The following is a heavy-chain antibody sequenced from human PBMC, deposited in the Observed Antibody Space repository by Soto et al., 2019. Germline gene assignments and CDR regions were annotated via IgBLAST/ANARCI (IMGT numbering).Heavy chain of an antibody. V-gene: IGHV3-30-3*01. CDR3: ARPLWRDDYNWGYFDL. J-gene: IGHJ2*01. D-gene: IGHD4-4*01. CDR1: GFTFSSYA. Sequence: QVQLVESGGGVVQPGRSLRLSCAASGFTFSSYAMHWVRQAPGKGLEWVAVISYDGSNKYYADSVKGRFTISRDNSKNTVYLQMNSLRTEDTAVYYCARPLWRDDYNWGYFDLWGRGTLFTFSS. CDR2: ISYDGSNK.